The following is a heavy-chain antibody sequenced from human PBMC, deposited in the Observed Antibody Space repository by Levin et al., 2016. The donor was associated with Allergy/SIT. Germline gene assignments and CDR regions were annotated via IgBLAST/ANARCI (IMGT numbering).Heavy chain of an antibody. D-gene: IGHD3-22*01. Sequence: GESLKISCVASGFSFSSYSMNWVRQAPGKGLEWVSRIKSDGSGTTYADSVKGRFTISRDNAKNTLYLQMNSLRAEDTAVYYCARFGASDSSGYYHTHWYFDLWGRGTLVTVSS. J-gene: IGHJ2*01. CDR3: ARFGASDSSGYYHTHWYFDL. CDR1: GFSFSSYS. V-gene: IGHV3-74*01. CDR2: IKSDGSGT.